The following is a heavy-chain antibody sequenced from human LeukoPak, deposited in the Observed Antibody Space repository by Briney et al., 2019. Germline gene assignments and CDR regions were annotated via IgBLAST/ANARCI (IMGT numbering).Heavy chain of an antibody. CDR1: GFTFSSYG. J-gene: IGHJ4*02. Sequence: GGSLRLSCAASGFTFSSYGMHWVRQAPGKGLEWVAFIRYDGSNKYYADSVKGRSTISRDNAKNSLYLQMNSLRAEDTAVYYCAKPIMTTVTTLGLYFDYWGQGALVTVSS. CDR2: IRYDGSNK. CDR3: AKPIMTTVTTLGLYFDY. V-gene: IGHV3-30*02. D-gene: IGHD4-17*01.